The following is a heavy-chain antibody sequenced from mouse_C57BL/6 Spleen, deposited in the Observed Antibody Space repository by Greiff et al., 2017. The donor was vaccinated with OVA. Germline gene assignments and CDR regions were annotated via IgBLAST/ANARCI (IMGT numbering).Heavy chain of an antibody. CDR3: TPTMVPYWYFDV. D-gene: IGHD2-9*01. CDR1: GFNIKDDY. Sequence: VQLKQSGAELVRPGASVKLSCTASGFNIKDDYMHWVKQRPEQGLEWIGWIDPENGDTEYASKFQGKATITADTASNTAYLQLSSLTSEDTAVYYCTPTMVPYWYFDVWGTGTTVTVSS. V-gene: IGHV14-4*01. J-gene: IGHJ1*03. CDR2: IDPENGDT.